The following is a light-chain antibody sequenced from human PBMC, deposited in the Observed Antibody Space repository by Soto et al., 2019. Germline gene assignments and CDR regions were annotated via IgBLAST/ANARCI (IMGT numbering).Light chain of an antibody. CDR3: QHYGDSSWT. V-gene: IGKV1-5*01. J-gene: IGKJ1*01. Sequence: DIQVTQSPSTLSASVGDRVTITCRASQSISTWLAWYQQKPGKAPKLLISDASSLEGWVPSRFSGSGSGTDFTLTISRLEPEDFAVYFCQHYGDSSWTFGQGTRVEIK. CDR2: DAS. CDR1: QSISTW.